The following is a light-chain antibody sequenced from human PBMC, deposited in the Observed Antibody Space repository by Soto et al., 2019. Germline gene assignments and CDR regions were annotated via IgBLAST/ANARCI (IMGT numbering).Light chain of an antibody. CDR1: QSISDT. CDR3: QQYQSLT. Sequence: EIVMTQSPATLSVSPGGRATLSCRASQSISDTLAWYQQKPGQAPRLLIHGASTRATGIPDRFSGSGSGTDFTLTITRLEPEDFAVYYCQQYQSLTFGGGTKVDIK. CDR2: GAS. J-gene: IGKJ4*01. V-gene: IGKV3D-15*01.